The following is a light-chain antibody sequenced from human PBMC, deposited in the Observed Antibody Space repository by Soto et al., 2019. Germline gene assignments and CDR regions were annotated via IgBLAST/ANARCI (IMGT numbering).Light chain of an antibody. Sequence: QSALTQPASVSGSPGQSITISCTGTSSDLGGYKYVSWYQQHPGKAPKLIIYEVSIRPSGVSNRFSGSKSGNTASLTISGLRAEDEADYYCSSYTSSNSLDVFGTGTKLTVL. CDR3: SSYTSSNSLDV. V-gene: IGLV2-14*01. CDR1: SSDLGGYKY. CDR2: EVS. J-gene: IGLJ1*01.